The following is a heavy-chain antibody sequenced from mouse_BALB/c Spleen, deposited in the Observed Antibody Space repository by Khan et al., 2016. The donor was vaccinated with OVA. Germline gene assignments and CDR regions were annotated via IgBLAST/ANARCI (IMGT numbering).Heavy chain of an antibody. J-gene: IGHJ3*01. CDR2: ISDGGSYT. V-gene: IGHV5-4*02. D-gene: IGHD2-13*01. CDR1: GFTFSDYY. Sequence: EVELVESGGGLVKPGGSLKLSCAASGFTFSDYYMYWVRQTPEKRLEWVATISDGGSYTYYPDSVKGRFTISRDDAKNNLYLQMSSLKSEDTAMYCCARGYYGDPFAYWGQGTLVTLSA. CDR3: ARGYYGDPFAY.